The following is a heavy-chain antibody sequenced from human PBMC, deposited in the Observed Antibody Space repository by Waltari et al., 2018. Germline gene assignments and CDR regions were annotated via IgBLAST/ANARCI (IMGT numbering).Heavy chain of an antibody. V-gene: IGHV4-61*02. CDR1: NGSISSGSFY. CDR2: LYTTGRT. Sequence: VQLQESGPGLVEPSQTLSLTCTVSNGSISSGSFYWSWIRQRAGKGLEWIGHLYTTGRTNEHPSLESRVTISADTSKNQFSLKLTSVTGADSAVYFCARTGTVVVVPTAKGAFHIWGQGTAVTVSS. CDR3: ARTGTVVVVPTAKGAFHI. J-gene: IGHJ3*02. D-gene: IGHD2-15*01.